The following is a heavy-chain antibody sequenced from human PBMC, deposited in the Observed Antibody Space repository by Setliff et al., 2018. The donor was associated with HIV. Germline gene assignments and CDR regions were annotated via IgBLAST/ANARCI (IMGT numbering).Heavy chain of an antibody. CDR1: GGSVGSGSYY. J-gene: IGHJ3*01. V-gene: IGHV4-61*01. D-gene: IGHD3-22*01. Sequence: LSLTCTVSGGSVGSGSYYWSWVRQPPGKGLEWIGRVHSTGTTIYNPSLKSRVTMSVDTSKNQLSLKLRSVTAADTAVYYCARARITMTGGRLEPYAFDRWGQGTKVTVSS. CDR2: VHSTGTT. CDR3: ARARITMTGGRLEPYAFDR.